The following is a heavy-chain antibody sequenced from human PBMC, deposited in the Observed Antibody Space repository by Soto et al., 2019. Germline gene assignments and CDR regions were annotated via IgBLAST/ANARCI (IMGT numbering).Heavy chain of an antibody. J-gene: IGHJ4*02. V-gene: IGHV4-4*02. Sequence: QVHLQESGPGLVRPSGALSLTCSVSGHSIMTNPWWTWVRQSPGQGLEWIGEMHHVGITNYRPSLKSRVSISLDKSKNHFSLKLTSMTAADTDIYYCARGDLHDIGVYFDSWGQGNLVTVSS. D-gene: IGHD3-16*01. CDR1: GHSIMTNPW. CDR3: ARGDLHDIGVYFDS. CDR2: MHHVGIT.